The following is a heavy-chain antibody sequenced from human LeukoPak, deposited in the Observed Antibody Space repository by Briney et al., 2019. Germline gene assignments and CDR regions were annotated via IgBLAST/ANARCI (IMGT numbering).Heavy chain of an antibody. V-gene: IGHV1-69*13. D-gene: IGHD3-22*01. Sequence: ASVKVSCKASGGTFSSYAISWVRQAPGQGLEWMGGIIPIFGTANYAQKFQGRVTITADESTSTAYMELSSLRSEDTAVYYCARVPRVDYYDSSGSAFDIWGQGTMVTVSS. CDR2: IIPIFGTA. CDR1: GGTFSSYA. J-gene: IGHJ3*02. CDR3: ARVPRVDYYDSSGSAFDI.